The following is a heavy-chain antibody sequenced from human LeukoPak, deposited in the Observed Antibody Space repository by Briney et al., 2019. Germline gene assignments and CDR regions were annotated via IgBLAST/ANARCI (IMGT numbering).Heavy chain of an antibody. CDR2: TFYRSKWSS. CDR1: GDSVSGKSVA. J-gene: IGHJ4*02. CDR3: ARGDGPIHGRYYFDY. V-gene: IGHV6-1*01. Sequence: SQTLSLTCAISGDSVSGKSVAWNWIRPSPSRGLEWLGRTFYRSKWSSEYATSMKGRITINPDTSKNQSSLQLISVTPEDTAVYYCARGDGPIHGRYYFDYWGQGTLITVSS. D-gene: IGHD3-10*01.